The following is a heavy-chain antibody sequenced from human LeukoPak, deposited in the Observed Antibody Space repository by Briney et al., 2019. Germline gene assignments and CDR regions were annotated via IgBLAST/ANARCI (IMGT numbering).Heavy chain of an antibody. CDR1: GFTFSSYW. J-gene: IGHJ4*02. CDR3: ARTLYYYDSSGYGGIGY. V-gene: IGHV3-7*01. CDR2: IKQDGSEK. D-gene: IGHD3-22*01. Sequence: QPGGSLRLSCAASGFTFSSYWMSWVRQAPGKGLEWVANIKQDGSEKYYVDSVKGRFTTSRDNAKNSLYLQMNSLRAEDTAVYYCARTLYYYDSSGYGGIGYWGQGTLVAVSS.